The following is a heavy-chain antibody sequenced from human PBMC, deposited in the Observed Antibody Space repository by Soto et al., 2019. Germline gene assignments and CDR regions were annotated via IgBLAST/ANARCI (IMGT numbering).Heavy chain of an antibody. V-gene: IGHV4-39*01. CDR3: ARLYNDNWYFDY. CDR1: GGSISISTYY. Sequence: ETLSLTCTVSGGSISISTYYWGWIRQPPGKGLEWIGNIYYSGTTYYYPSLKSRVTISVDTSNNQFSLKLTSVTAADTAVYYCARLYNDNWYFDYWGQGTLVTVSS. D-gene: IGHD1-1*01. CDR2: IYYSGTT. J-gene: IGHJ4*02.